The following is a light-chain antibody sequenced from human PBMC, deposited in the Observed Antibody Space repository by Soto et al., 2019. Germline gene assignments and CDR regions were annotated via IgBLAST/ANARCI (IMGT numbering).Light chain of an antibody. V-gene: IGKV3D-15*01. CDR1: QSVSNH. CDR3: QHYYDWPRT. Sequence: EVVMTQSPATLSVSPGEGATLSCRASQSVSNHLAWYQQRPGQAPRLLIYGASTRATGIPARFSGSGSGTEFTLTISSLQSEDFEAYYCQHYYDWPRTFGQGTKVEIK. J-gene: IGKJ1*01. CDR2: GAS.